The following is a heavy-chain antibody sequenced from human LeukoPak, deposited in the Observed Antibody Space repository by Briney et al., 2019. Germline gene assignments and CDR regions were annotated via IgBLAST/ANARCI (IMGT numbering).Heavy chain of an antibody. CDR2: IGTRSNPI. V-gene: IGHV3-11*01. D-gene: IGHD1-26*01. Sequence: PGGSLRLSCAASGFSFSDFYMSWIRQAPGMGLEWISYIGTRSNPIYYADSVKGRFTISRDDAKNSLYLQMNSLRDEDTAVYFCAREARGAGRDFDYWGQGILVTVSS. CDR1: GFSFSDFY. CDR3: AREARGAGRDFDY. J-gene: IGHJ4*02.